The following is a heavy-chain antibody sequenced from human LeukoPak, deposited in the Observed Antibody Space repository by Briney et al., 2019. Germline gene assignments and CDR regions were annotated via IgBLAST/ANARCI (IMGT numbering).Heavy chain of an antibody. Sequence: PGGSLRLSCAASGFTFSSYSMNWVRQAPGKGLEWVSYISSSSSTIYYADSVKGRFTISRDNAKNSLYLQMNSLRAEDTAVYYCARGNRWLVFYYDGMDVWGQGTTVTVSS. CDR2: ISSSSSTI. CDR1: GFTFSSYS. V-gene: IGHV3-48*01. D-gene: IGHD6-19*01. J-gene: IGHJ6*02. CDR3: ARGNRWLVFYYDGMDV.